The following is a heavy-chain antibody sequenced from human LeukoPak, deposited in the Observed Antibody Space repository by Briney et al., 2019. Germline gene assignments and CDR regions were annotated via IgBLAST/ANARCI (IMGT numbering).Heavy chain of an antibody. J-gene: IGHJ6*03. D-gene: IGHD2-2*01. Sequence: PSETLSLTCTVSGGSISSSSYYWGWIRQPPGKGLEWIGSIYYSGSTYYNPSLKSRVTISVDTSKNQFSLKLSSVTAADTAVYYCARLLGSGTHCSSTSCYEGGFVVPPDYMDVWGKGTTVTVSS. CDR3: ARLLGSGTHCSSTSCYEGGFVVPPDYMDV. V-gene: IGHV4-39*07. CDR2: IYYSGST. CDR1: GGSISSSSYY.